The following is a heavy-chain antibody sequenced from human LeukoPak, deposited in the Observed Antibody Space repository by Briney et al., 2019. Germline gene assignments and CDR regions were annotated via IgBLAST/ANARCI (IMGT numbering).Heavy chain of an antibody. V-gene: IGHV3-48*02. D-gene: IGHD3-10*01. CDR3: ARGAFFSTYYFGSGSADY. Sequence: GGSLRLSCAASGFTFSSYSMNCVRQAPGKGLEWISYISSSGSTIYYAGSVKGRFTISRDNAKNSLYLQMNSLTDEDTAVYYCARGAFFSTYYFGSGSADYWGQGTLVTVSS. CDR2: ISSSGSTI. J-gene: IGHJ4*02. CDR1: GFTFSSYS.